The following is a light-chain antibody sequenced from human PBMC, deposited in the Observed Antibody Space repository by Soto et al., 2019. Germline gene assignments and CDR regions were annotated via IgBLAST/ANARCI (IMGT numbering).Light chain of an antibody. CDR1: DIGDKR. V-gene: IGLV3-21*02. Sequence: SYELTQAPSVSVAPGQTAWVTCGGDDIGDKRVHWYQQRPRQAPVLVVYNDRDRPSGIPDRFSGSNSGNTATLTISRVEGGDEADYYCQVWDSSSIHVVFGGGTKLTVL. CDR2: NDR. CDR3: QVWDSSSIHVV. J-gene: IGLJ2*01.